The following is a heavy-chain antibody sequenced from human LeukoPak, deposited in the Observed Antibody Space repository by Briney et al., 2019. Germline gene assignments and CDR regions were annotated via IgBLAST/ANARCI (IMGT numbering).Heavy chain of an antibody. J-gene: IGHJ4*02. Sequence: GGSLRLSCAASGFTFSSYGMHWVRQAPGKGLEWVAVISYDGSNKYYADSVKGRFTISRDNSKNTLYLQMNSLRAEDTAVYYCAREGLRFLEWLSMSFDYWGQGTLVTVSS. D-gene: IGHD3-3*01. CDR2: ISYDGSNK. CDR1: GFTFSSYG. V-gene: IGHV3-30*03. CDR3: AREGLRFLEWLSMSFDY.